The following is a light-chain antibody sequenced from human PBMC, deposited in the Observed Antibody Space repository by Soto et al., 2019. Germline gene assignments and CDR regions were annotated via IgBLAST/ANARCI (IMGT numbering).Light chain of an antibody. Sequence: DIQLTQSPSFLSASVGDRVTITCRASQGISTLLACYQQKSGKAPNLLIYAASTLQSGVPSRFSGSGSGTEFTLTISSLQPEDFATYYSQQLYDYPLTFGGGPRVEIK. CDR1: QGISTL. V-gene: IGKV1-9*01. CDR2: AAS. J-gene: IGKJ4*01. CDR3: QQLYDYPLT.